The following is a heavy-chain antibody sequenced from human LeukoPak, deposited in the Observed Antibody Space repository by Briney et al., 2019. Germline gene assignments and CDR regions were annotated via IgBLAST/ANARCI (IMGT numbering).Heavy chain of an antibody. J-gene: IGHJ4*02. V-gene: IGHV3-30-3*01. Sequence: GGSLRLSCAASGFTFSSYAMHWVRQAPGKGLEWVAVISYDGSNKYYADSVKGRFTISRDNSKNTLYLQMNSLRAEDTAVYYCARALDYGDYVVDFDYWGQGTLVTVSS. CDR3: ARALDYGDYVVDFDY. CDR1: GFTFSSYA. CDR2: ISYDGSNK. D-gene: IGHD4-17*01.